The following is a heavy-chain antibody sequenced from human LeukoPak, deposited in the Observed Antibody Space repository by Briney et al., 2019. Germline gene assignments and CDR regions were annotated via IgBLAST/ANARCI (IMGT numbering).Heavy chain of an antibody. CDR2: IYPGDSDT. CDR3: VRVRYSSLWGPFDY. CDR1: GYSFTSYW. J-gene: IGHJ4*02. Sequence: GESLNISCKGSGYSFTSYWIGWVRQMPGKGLEWMGIIYPGDSDTRYSPSFQGQVTISADKSISTAYLQWSSLKASDTAMYYCVRVRYSSLWGPFDYWGQGTLVTVSS. V-gene: IGHV5-51*01. D-gene: IGHD6-13*01.